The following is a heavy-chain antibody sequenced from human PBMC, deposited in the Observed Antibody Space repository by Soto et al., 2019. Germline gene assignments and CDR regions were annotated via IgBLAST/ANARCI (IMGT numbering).Heavy chain of an antibody. D-gene: IGHD3-10*01. J-gene: IGHJ4*02. CDR2: IYWDDDK. CDR1: GSPLSSYGVG. Sequence: GSGPTLLNPTQTLTLTCSSPGSPLSSYGVGAGWIRQPPGQALEWLALIYWDDDKRYNPSLNNRLTITKDTSRNQVVLTMTNMDPVDTATYYCAHNSQYGSGTYSFFDYWGQGIMVT. V-gene: IGHV2-5*02. CDR3: AHNSQYGSGTYSFFDY.